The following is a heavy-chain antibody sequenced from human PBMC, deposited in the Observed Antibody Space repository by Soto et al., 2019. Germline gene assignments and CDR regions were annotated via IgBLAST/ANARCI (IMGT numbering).Heavy chain of an antibody. Sequence: ASEKVSCMASGYTFTSYGISWVRQAPGQGLEWMGWISAYNGNTNYAQKLQGRVTMTTDTSTSTAYMELRSLRSDDTAVYYCATGGYSYGLPLLYYYYYGMDVWGQGTTVTVSS. D-gene: IGHD5-18*01. CDR2: ISAYNGNT. CDR3: ATGGYSYGLPLLYYYYYGMDV. J-gene: IGHJ6*02. V-gene: IGHV1-18*01. CDR1: GYTFTSYG.